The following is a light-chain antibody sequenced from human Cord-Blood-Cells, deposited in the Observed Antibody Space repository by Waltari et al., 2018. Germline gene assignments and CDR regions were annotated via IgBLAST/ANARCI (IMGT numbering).Light chain of an antibody. J-gene: IGLJ1*01. CDR2: DVS. Sequence: QSALTQPRSVPGSPGQSVTIPCTGTSGAVGGYNYVSWYQQHPGKAPKLMIYDVSKRPSGVPDRFSGSKSGNTASLTISGLQAEDEADYYCCSYAGSYTFVFGTGTKVTVL. V-gene: IGLV2-11*01. CDR3: CSYAGSYTFV. CDR1: SGAVGGYNY.